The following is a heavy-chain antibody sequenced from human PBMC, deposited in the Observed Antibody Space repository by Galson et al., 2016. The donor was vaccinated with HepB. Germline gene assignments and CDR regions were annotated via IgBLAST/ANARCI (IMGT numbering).Heavy chain of an antibody. CDR3: ARASIIPGARMIFDP. CDR1: GASISGSNW. D-gene: IGHD2-2*01. V-gene: IGHV4-4*02. Sequence: LSLTCAVSGASISGSNWWTWVRQVPGKGLEWIGEIYHTGTSNNNPFLSSRFTLSVDKSRNQFSLNVTSVTAADTAVYYCARASIIPGARMIFDPWGQGTLVTVSS. J-gene: IGHJ5*02. CDR2: IYHTGTS.